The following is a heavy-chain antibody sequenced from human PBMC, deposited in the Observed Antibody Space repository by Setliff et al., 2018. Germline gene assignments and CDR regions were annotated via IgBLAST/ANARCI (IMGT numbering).Heavy chain of an antibody. D-gene: IGHD3-10*01. Sequence: GESLKISCKASGYTFSNHWIGWVRQMPGKGLEWMGIIYPGDSDTRYSPSFQGQVTISADKSISTADLQMNSLRAEDTAVYYCARRPPNGFGEFGNAFDIWGQGTMVTVSS. CDR2: IYPGDSDT. V-gene: IGHV5-51*01. CDR3: ARRPPNGFGEFGNAFDI. J-gene: IGHJ3*02. CDR1: GYTFSNHW.